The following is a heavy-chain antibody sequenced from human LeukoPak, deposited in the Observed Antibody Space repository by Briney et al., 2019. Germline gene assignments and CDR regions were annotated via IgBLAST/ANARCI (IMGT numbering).Heavy chain of an antibody. J-gene: IGHJ4*01. CDR1: GFTFSSYA. CDR3: AGDYIWGRLF. Sequence: GGSLRLSCAASGFTFSSYAMHWVRQAPGKGLERVAVISYDGSNKYYADSVKGRFTVSRDNAKNTLFLEMNSLRDEDTAVYYCAGDYIWGRLFWGQGTLVTVSS. V-gene: IGHV3-30-3*01. D-gene: IGHD3-16*01. CDR2: ISYDGSNK.